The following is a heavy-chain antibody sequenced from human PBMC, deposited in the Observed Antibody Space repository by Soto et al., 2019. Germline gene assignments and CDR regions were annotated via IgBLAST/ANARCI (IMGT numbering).Heavy chain of an antibody. CDR2: IRSKAYGGTT. CDR3: TRGRGSSGWYYFDY. CDR1: VFTFGDYA. V-gene: IGHV3-49*03. Sequence: EVQLVESGGGLVQPGRSLRLSCTVSVFTFGDYALSWFRQAPGKGLEWVGFIRSKAYGGTTEYAASVKGRFTISRDDSKSIAYLQMNSLKTEDTAVYYCTRGRGSSGWYYFDYWGQGTLVTVSS. D-gene: IGHD6-19*01. J-gene: IGHJ4*02.